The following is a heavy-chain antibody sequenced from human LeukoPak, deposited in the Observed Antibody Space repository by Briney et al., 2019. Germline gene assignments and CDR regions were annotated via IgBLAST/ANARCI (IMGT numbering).Heavy chain of an antibody. CDR2: IYPGDSDT. J-gene: IGHJ4*02. CDR1: GYSFTNYW. CDR3: ARTDSGSYPHFDY. D-gene: IGHD1-26*01. Sequence: GESLKISCKGSGYSFTNYWIGWVRQMPGKGLEWMGIIYPGDSDTRYSPSFQGQVTISADRSIATAYLQWSSLKASDTAMYYCARTDSGSYPHFDYWGQGTLVTVSS. V-gene: IGHV5-51*01.